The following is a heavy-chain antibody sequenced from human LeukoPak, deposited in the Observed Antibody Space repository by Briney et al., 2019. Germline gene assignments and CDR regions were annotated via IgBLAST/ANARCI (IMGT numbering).Heavy chain of an antibody. CDR3: AREGFGSDY. CDR2: ISIAGTI. Sequence: GGSLRLSCAASGFSFDNYNMNWVRQAPGKGLEWISYISIAGTINYADSVKGRFTISRDNAKDSLYLQMSSLRAEDTAVYYCAREGFGSDYWGQGTLVTVSS. D-gene: IGHD3-10*01. V-gene: IGHV3-69-1*01. J-gene: IGHJ4*02. CDR1: GFSFDNYN.